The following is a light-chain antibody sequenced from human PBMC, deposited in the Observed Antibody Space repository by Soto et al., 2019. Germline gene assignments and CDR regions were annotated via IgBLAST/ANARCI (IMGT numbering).Light chain of an antibody. CDR2: GAS. J-gene: IGKJ1*01. CDR1: LDIGLD. Sequence: DIQLAQFPSSLSASVGDRVTIICRSSLDIGLDFGWYQQRPGEAPKRLIYGASNLQAGVPGRFSGSGSGTRFTLTISSLQPGDSATYYCLQHNKYPWTFGRGTTVEI. CDR3: LQHNKYPWT. V-gene: IGKV1-17*01.